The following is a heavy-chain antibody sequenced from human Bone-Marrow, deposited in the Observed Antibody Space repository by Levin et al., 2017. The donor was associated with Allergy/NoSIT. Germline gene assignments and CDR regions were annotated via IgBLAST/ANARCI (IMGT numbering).Heavy chain of an antibody. CDR1: GFNFASYG. D-gene: IGHD2-2*01. Sequence: GGSLRLSCAASGFNFASYGMNWVRQAPGKGLEWVSSISGTGRHIYLADSLKGRFSISRDNAKNSLSLQMNNLRVEDTAVFYCAKDEGPFSSSFAFDCWGQGALVTVSS. CDR3: AKDEGPFSSSFAFDC. J-gene: IGHJ4*02. CDR2: ISGTGRHI. V-gene: IGHV3-21*01.